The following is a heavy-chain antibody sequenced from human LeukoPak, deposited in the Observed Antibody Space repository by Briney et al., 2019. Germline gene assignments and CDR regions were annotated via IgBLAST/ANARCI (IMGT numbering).Heavy chain of an antibody. CDR1: GGSISSSSYY. J-gene: IGHJ4*02. CDR3: ARQGGGYDFWSGYYYFDY. CDR2: IYYSGST. Sequence: SETLSLTCTVSGGSISSSSYYWGWIRQPPGKGLEWIGSIYYSGSTYYNPSLKSRVTISVDTSKNQLSLKLSSVTAADTAVYYCARQGGGYDFWSGYYYFDYWGQGTLVTVSS. D-gene: IGHD3-3*01. V-gene: IGHV4-39*01.